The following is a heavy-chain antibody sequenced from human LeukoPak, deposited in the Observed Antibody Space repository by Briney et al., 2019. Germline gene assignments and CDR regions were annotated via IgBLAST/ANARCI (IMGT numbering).Heavy chain of an antibody. Sequence: PGGSLRLSCAASGFSVSSNYMTWVRQAPGKGLEWVAVIYPGGNTYYADFVKGRFTISRDNSKNTMYLQMNSLSAEDTAVYYCASPISGQSFDIWGQGTMVTVSS. D-gene: IGHD6-19*01. CDR3: ASPISGQSFDI. J-gene: IGHJ3*02. CDR1: GFSVSSNY. V-gene: IGHV3-53*01. CDR2: IYPGGNT.